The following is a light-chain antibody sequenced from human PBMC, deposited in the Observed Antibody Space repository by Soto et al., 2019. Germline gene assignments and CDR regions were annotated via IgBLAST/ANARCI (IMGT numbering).Light chain of an antibody. J-gene: IGLJ3*02. V-gene: IGLV1-44*01. Sequence: QSVLTQPPSVSATPGQAVILSCSGSDSNIGSTAVNWYQQLPGTAPRLLIYSSNQRPSGVPDRISGSKSGTSASLAISGLQSEDEADYYCAAWDDDMHVWLFGGGTKLTVL. CDR3: AAWDDDMHVWL. CDR2: SSN. CDR1: DSNIGSTA.